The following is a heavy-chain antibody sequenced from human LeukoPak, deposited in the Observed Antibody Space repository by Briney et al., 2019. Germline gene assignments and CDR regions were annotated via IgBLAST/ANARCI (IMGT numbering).Heavy chain of an antibody. J-gene: IGHJ4*02. CDR2: IRYDGSNK. Sequence: GGSLRLSCAASGFTFSSYGMHRVRQAPGKGLEWVAFIRYDGSNKYYADSVKGRFTISRDNSKNTLYLQMNSLRAEDTAVYYCAREGIAVAGRAPPDYWGQGTLVTVSS. CDR1: GFTFSSYG. D-gene: IGHD6-19*01. CDR3: AREGIAVAGRAPPDY. V-gene: IGHV3-30*02.